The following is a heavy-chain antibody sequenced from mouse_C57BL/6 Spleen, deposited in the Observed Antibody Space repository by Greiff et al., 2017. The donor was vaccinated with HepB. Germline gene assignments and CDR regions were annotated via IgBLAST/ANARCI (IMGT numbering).Heavy chain of an antibody. V-gene: IGHV5-16*01. CDR1: GFTFSDYY. CDR3: ARGGGYAMDY. J-gene: IGHJ4*01. CDR2: INYDGSST. Sequence: EVNVVESEGGLVQPGSSMKLSCTASGFTFSDYYMAWVRQVPEKGLEWVANINYDGSSTYYLDSLKSRFIISRDNAKNILYLQMSSLKSEDTATYYCARGGGYAMDYWGQGTSVTVSS.